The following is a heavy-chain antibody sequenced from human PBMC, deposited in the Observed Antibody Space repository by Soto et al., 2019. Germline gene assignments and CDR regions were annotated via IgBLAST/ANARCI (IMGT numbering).Heavy chain of an antibody. Sequence: ASVKVSCKASGYTFTSYDINWVRQATGQGLEWMGWMNPNSGNTGYAQKFQGRVTMTRNTSISTAYMELSSLRSEDTAVYYCARAPLEDYVWGSYSPTHYYYGMDVWGQGTTVTVSS. CDR1: GYTFTSYD. V-gene: IGHV1-8*01. CDR2: MNPNSGNT. D-gene: IGHD3-16*01. J-gene: IGHJ6*02. CDR3: ARAPLEDYVWGSYSPTHYYYGMDV.